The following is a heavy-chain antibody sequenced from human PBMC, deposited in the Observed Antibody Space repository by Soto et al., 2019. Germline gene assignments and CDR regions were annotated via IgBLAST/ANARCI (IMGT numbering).Heavy chain of an antibody. V-gene: IGHV3-13*05. D-gene: IGHD3-9*01. J-gene: IGHJ6*02. Sequence: QTGGSLRLSCAASGFTFSSYDMHWVRQATGKGLEWVSAIGTAGDPYYPGSVKGRFTISRENAKNSLYLQMNSLRAGDTAVYYCAREGYDILTGAHYGMDVWGQGTTVTVSS. CDR3: AREGYDILTGAHYGMDV. CDR1: GFTFSSYD. CDR2: IGTAGDP.